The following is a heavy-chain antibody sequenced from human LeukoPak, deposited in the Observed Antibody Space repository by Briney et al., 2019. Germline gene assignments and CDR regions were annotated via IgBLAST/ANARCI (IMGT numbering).Heavy chain of an antibody. CDR1: GGSISNKY. Sequence: SETLSLTCTVSGGSISNKYWSWIRQPPGKGLEWIGEINHSGSTNYNPSLKSRVTISVDTSKNQFSLKLSSVTAADTAVYYCARMVGATKEFDYWGQGTLVTVSS. J-gene: IGHJ4*02. CDR2: INHSGST. D-gene: IGHD1-26*01. CDR3: ARMVGATKEFDY. V-gene: IGHV4-34*01.